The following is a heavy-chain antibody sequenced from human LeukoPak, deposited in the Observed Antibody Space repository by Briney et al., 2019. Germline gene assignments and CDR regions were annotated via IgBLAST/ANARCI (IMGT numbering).Heavy chain of an antibody. J-gene: IGHJ4*02. CDR2: ISSSSSYI. D-gene: IGHD3-22*01. CDR3: ARDAPYYYDSSSTFDY. Sequence: PGGSLRLSCAASGFTFSSYSMNWVRQAPEKGLEWVSSISSSSSYIYYADSVKGRFTISRDNAKNSLYLQMNSLRAEDTAVYYCARDAPYYYDSSSTFDYWGQGTLVTVSS. CDR1: GFTFSSYS. V-gene: IGHV3-21*01.